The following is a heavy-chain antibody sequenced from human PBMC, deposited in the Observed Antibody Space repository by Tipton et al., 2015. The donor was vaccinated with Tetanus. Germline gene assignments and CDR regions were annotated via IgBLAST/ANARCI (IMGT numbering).Heavy chain of an antibody. J-gene: IGHJ5*02. CDR2: ISHSGTT. CDR3: GRSNEEWTLVGGVLMVNYFDT. Sequence: TLSLTCNVSGDSISSTSFFWGWIRQPPGKTLEWIGSISHSGTTYDNPSLKTRVTISLDTSKNQFSLRLKSVTAADTAVYYCGRSNEEWTLVGGVLMVNYFDTWGQGTLVTVSS. CDR1: GDSISSTSFF. V-gene: IGHV4-39*01. D-gene: IGHD3-10*01.